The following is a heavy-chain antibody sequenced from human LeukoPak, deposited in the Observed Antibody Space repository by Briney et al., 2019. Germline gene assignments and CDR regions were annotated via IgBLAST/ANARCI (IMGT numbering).Heavy chain of an antibody. J-gene: IGHJ6*02. Sequence: PGGSLGLSCAASGSTFDDYAMHWVRHAPGKGLEWVSGISWNSGSIGYADSVKGRFTISRDNAKNSLYLQMNSLRAEDTALYYCAKGLSAYYYYGMDVWGQGTTVAVSS. V-gene: IGHV3-9*01. CDR2: ISWNSGSI. D-gene: IGHD2/OR15-2a*01. CDR3: AKGLSAYYYYGMDV. CDR1: GSTFDDYA.